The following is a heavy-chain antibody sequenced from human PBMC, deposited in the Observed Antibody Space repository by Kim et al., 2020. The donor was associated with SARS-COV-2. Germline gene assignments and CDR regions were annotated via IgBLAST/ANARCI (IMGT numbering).Heavy chain of an antibody. D-gene: IGHD3-22*01. CDR2: IKSKTDGGTT. Sequence: GGSLRLSCAASGFTFSNAWMSWVRQAPGKGLEWVGRIKSKTDGGTTDYAAPVKGRFTISRDDSKNTLYLQMNSLKTEDTAVYYCTTVRRVDYYDSSGYQALGFQHWGQSPLVTVAS. CDR1: GFTFSNAW. J-gene: IGHJ1*01. V-gene: IGHV3-15*01. CDR3: TTVRRVDYYDSSGYQALGFQH.